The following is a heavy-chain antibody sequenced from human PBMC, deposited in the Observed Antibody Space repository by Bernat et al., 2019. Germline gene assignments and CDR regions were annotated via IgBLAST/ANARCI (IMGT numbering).Heavy chain of an antibody. V-gene: IGHV3-33*01. J-gene: IGHJ4*02. D-gene: IGHD3/OR15-3a*01. CDR2: IWYDGSTK. CDR3: ARGPDKKDGIWPSHYTNVDS. CDR1: GFTFSTYG. Sequence: QVQLVQSGGGVVQPGRSLRLSCAASGFTFSTYGMHWVRQAPGEGLEWVAVIWYDGSTKYYGDSVEGRFTISRDNSKNTLYLQMNSLRVEDTAVYYCARGPDKKDGIWPSHYTNVDSWGQGTLVTVSS.